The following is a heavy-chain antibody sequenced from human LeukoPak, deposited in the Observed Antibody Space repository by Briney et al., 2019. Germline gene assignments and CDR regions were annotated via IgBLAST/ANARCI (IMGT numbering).Heavy chain of an antibody. V-gene: IGHV3-7*01. CDR2: IKQDGSEK. CDR3: ARDGPLWLPSEYYFDY. Sequence: PGGSLRLSCAASGFTFSNYWMTWVRQAPGKGLEWVAKIKQDGSEKYYVDSVKGRFTISRDNAKNSLYLQMNSLRAEDTAVYYCARDGPLWLPSEYYFDYWGQGTLVTVSS. CDR1: GFTFSNYW. D-gene: IGHD6-19*01. J-gene: IGHJ4*02.